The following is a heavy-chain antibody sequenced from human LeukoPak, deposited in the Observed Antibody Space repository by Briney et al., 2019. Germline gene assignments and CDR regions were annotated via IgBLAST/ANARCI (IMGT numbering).Heavy chain of an antibody. V-gene: IGHV4-34*01. CDR3: ERGLTYGY. CDR1: GGSFSGYY. D-gene: IGHD2-8*01. CDR2: INHSGST. J-gene: IGHJ4*02. Sequence: PSETLSLTCAVYGGSFSGYYWSWIRQPPGKGLEWIGEINHSGSTNYNPSLKSRVTISVDTSKNQFSLKLSSVTAADTAVYYCERGLTYGYWGQGTLVTVSS.